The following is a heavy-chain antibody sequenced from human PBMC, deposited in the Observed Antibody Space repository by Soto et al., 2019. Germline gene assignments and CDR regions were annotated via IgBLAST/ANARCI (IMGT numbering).Heavy chain of an antibody. Sequence: KPSDTLSLTCAVSGGSISSSNWWSWVRQPPGKGLEWIGEIYHSGSTNYNPSLKSRVTISVDKSKNQFSLKLSSVTAADTAVYYCATGSSSPDYYYYYGMDVWGQGTTVTVSS. CDR3: ATGSSSPDYYYYYGMDV. V-gene: IGHV4-4*02. CDR1: GGSISSSNW. J-gene: IGHJ6*02. D-gene: IGHD6-6*01. CDR2: IYHSGST.